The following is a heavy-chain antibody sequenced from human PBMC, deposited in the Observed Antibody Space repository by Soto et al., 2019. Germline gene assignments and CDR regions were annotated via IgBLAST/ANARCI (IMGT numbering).Heavy chain of an antibody. D-gene: IGHD6-13*01. CDR3: ASVTTSSSSTHGYYYYGLDV. J-gene: IGHJ6*02. Sequence: SETLSLTCTVSGDSVISGSYYWSWIRQPPGKGLEWIGNIYYSGSTNYNPSLKSRVTISVDKSKNQFSLKLSSVTAADTAVYYCASVTTSSSSTHGYYYYGLDVWGQGTTVTVSS. CDR1: GDSVISGSYY. CDR2: IYYSGST. V-gene: IGHV4-61*01.